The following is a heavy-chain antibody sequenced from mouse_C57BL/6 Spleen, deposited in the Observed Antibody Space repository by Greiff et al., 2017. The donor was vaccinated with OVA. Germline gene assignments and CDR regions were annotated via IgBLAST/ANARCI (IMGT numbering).Heavy chain of an antibody. J-gene: IGHJ3*01. CDR3: ARRGDTTARPWFAY. CDR2: IYPSDSET. D-gene: IGHD1-2*01. V-gene: IGHV1-61*01. CDR1: GYTFTSYW. Sequence: QVQHQQPGAELVRPGSSVKLSCKASGYTFTSYWMDWVKQRPGQGLEWIGNIYPSDSETHYNQKFKDKATLTVDKSSSTAYMQLSSLTSEDSAVYYCARRGDTTARPWFAYWGQGTLVTVSA.